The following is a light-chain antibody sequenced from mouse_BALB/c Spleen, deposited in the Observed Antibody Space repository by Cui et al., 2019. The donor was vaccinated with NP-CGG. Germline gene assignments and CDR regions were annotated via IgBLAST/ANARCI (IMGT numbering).Light chain of an antibody. CDR1: TGAVTTSNY. V-gene: IGLV1*01. CDR3: ALWYSNHWV. Sequence: VFTPEFALHTTPGETVTLTCRSSTGAVTTSNYANWVQEKPDHLFTGLIGGTNNRAPGVPARFSGSLIGDKAALTITGAQTEDEAIYFCALWYSNHWVFGGGTKLTVL. CDR2: GTN. J-gene: IGLJ1*01.